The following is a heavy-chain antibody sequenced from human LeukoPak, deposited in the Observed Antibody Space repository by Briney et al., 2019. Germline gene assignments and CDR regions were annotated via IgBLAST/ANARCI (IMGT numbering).Heavy chain of an antibody. CDR1: DYSISSGYGYY. CDR3: ARHRPVYGSGSYYEYFQH. V-gene: IGHV4-38-2*02. J-gene: IGHJ1*01. CDR2: IYHSGIT. D-gene: IGHD3-10*01. Sequence: SETLSLTCTVSDYSISSGYGYYWGWIRQPPGKGLEWIGNIYHSGITYYNHFNSSLKSRVTISVDTSKNQFSLKLSSVTAADTAVYYCARHRPVYGSGSYYEYFQHWGQGTLVTVSS.